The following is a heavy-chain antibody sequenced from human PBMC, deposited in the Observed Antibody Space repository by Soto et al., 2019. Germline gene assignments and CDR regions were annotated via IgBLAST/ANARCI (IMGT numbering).Heavy chain of an antibody. V-gene: IGHV1-2*04. D-gene: IGHD6-13*01. CDR1: GYTFTSYG. Sequence: ASVKVSCKASGYTFTSYGISWVRQAPGQGLEWMGWISANSGGTNYAQKFQGWVTMTTDTSISTAYMELSRLRSDDTAVYYCARDGESIAAAGTRYGMDVWGQGTTVTVSS. CDR3: ARDGESIAAAGTRYGMDV. CDR2: ISANSGGT. J-gene: IGHJ6*02.